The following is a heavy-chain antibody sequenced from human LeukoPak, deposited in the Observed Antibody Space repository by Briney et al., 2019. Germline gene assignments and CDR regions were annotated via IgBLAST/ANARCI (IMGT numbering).Heavy chain of an antibody. CDR3: AIMHGYYDGSGYWVQ. Sequence: SGGSLRLSCAASGFTFSSYGMSWVRQAPGEGLEWVSFITTSGATTSYADSVKGRFTISRDNPRNTLYMQMNSLRDEDTALYYCAIMHGYYDGSGYWVQWGQGTLVTVSS. J-gene: IGHJ4*02. D-gene: IGHD3-22*01. V-gene: IGHV3-23*01. CDR2: ITTSGATT. CDR1: GFTFSSYG.